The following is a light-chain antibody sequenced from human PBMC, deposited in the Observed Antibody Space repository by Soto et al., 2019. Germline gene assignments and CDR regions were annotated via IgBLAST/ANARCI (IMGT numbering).Light chain of an antibody. CDR3: QQHESWAIT. J-gene: IGKJ5*01. Sequence: LTPSPPALSLSQGESVTRWASQTVRNNYLVWYQQKPGQAPRLLIYGASSRATGIPDRFSGSGSGTDFTLTISRLEPEDFAVYYCQQHESWAITFGQGTRLEIK. CDR2: GAS. CDR1: QTVRNNY. V-gene: IGKV3-20*01.